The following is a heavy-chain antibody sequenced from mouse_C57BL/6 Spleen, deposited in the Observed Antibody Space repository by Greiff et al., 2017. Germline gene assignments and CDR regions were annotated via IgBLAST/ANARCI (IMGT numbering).Heavy chain of an antibody. CDR2: INPNNGGT. CDR3: ATGTGTAGGYWYFDV. J-gene: IGHJ1*03. Sequence: EVQLQQSGPELVKPGASVKIPCKASGYTFTDYNMDWVKQSHGKSLEWIGDINPNNGGTIYNQKFKGKATLTVDKSSSTAYMELRSLTSEDTAVYYCATGTGTAGGYWYFDVWGTGTTVTVSS. V-gene: IGHV1-18*01. CDR1: GYTFTDYN. D-gene: IGHD4-1*01.